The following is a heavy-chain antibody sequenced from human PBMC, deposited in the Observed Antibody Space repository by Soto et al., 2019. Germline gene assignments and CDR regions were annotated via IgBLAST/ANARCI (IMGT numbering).Heavy chain of an antibody. CDR3: TRGHWALDS. CDR1: GGSISHYY. J-gene: IGHJ5*01. CDR2: IYYNGTT. V-gene: IGHV4-59*01. D-gene: IGHD3-16*01. Sequence: LSLTCTVSGGSISHYYWSWIRQPPGKGLEWIAYIYYNGTTNSNPSLKGRVTISLDMSKSQFSLKLTSVTAADTAVYYCTRGHWALDSWAQGTLVTVSS.